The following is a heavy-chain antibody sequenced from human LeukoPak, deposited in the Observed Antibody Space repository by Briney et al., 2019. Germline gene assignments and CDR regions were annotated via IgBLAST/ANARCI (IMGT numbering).Heavy chain of an antibody. CDR3: AKDQAPRELLYGLIDY. V-gene: IGHV3-23*01. D-gene: IGHD3-10*01. CDR1: GFTFSSYA. J-gene: IGHJ4*02. CDR2: ISVSGGRT. Sequence: GGSLRLSCAASGFTFSSYAMNWVRQAPGKGLEWVSAISVSGGRTYYADSVKGRFTISRDNSKNTLYLQMNSLRAEDTAVYYCAKDQAPRELLYGLIDYWGQGTLVSVSS.